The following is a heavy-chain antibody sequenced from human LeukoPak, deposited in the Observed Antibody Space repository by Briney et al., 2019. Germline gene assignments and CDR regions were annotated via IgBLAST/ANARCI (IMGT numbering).Heavy chain of an antibody. CDR1: GGSISSGSYY. CDR3: ARGADFWSGYSDLYYFDY. J-gene: IGHJ4*02. D-gene: IGHD3-3*01. V-gene: IGHV4-61*02. Sequence: SETLPLTCTVSGGSISSGSYYWSWIRQPAGKGLEWIGRIYTSGSTNYNPSLKSRVTISVDTSKNQFSLKLSSVTAADTAVYYCARGADFWSGYSDLYYFDYWGQGTLVTVSS. CDR2: IYTSGST.